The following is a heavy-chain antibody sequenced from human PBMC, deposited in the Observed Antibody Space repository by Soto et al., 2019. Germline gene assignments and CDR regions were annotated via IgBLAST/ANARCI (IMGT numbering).Heavy chain of an antibody. V-gene: IGHV1-46*03. D-gene: IGHD2-21*02. J-gene: IGHJ4*02. CDR3: ARGGGIVVVTAPYDY. CDR2: INPSGGYT. Sequence: ASVKVSCKASGYTFTSSYMNWVRQAPGQGLEWLGIINPSGGYTTYAQRFLGRVTMTSDTSTSTVHMELGSLTSEDTAVYYCARGGGIVVVTAPYDYWGQGTQVTVSS. CDR1: GYTFTSSY.